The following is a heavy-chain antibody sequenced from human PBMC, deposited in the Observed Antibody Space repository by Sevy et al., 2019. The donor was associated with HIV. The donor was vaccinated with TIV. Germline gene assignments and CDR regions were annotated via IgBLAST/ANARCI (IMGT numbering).Heavy chain of an antibody. J-gene: IGHJ5*02. CDR3: ARAPPVRSGDDSLNWFDP. Sequence: SETLSLTCTVSGGSISAYYSSWIRQPPGKPLEYIGYIYYTGSTNYNPSLKSRVTISVDTSKNQFSLKLNSVTAADTAVYFCARAPPVRSGDDSLNWFDPWGQGTLVTVSS. D-gene: IGHD5-12*01. CDR2: IYYTGST. CDR1: GGSISAYY. V-gene: IGHV4-59*01.